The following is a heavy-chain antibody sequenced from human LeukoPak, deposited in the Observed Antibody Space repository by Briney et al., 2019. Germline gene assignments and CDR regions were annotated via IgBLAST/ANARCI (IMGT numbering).Heavy chain of an antibody. V-gene: IGHV4-39*01. J-gene: IGHJ6*02. CDR2: IYYSGST. CDR1: VGSLSSRSYY. CDR3: AKGHQVPAAMQGYYYYYGMDV. Sequence: SETLSLTCTVSVGSLSSRSYYWGWIRQPPGKGLESIGSIYYSGSTYYNPSLKSRVTISVDTSKNEFALNLGSLTAADTAAYSCAKGHQVPAAMQGYYYYYGMDVWGQGTTVTVSS. D-gene: IGHD2-2*01.